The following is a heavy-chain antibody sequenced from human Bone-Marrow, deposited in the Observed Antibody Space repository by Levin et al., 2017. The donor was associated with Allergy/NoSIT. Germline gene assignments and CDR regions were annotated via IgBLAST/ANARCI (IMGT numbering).Heavy chain of an antibody. CDR3: AGGRVLMVYAPGNWFDP. Sequence: ASVKVSCKASGYTFTSYYMHWVRQAPGQGLEWMGIINPSGGSTSYAQKFQGRVTMTRDTSTSTVYMVPSSLRSEDTAVYYCAGGRVLMVYAPGNWFDPWGQGTVVTVSS. CDR1: GYTFTSYY. CDR2: INPSGGST. J-gene: IGHJ5*02. D-gene: IGHD2-8*01. V-gene: IGHV1-46*01.